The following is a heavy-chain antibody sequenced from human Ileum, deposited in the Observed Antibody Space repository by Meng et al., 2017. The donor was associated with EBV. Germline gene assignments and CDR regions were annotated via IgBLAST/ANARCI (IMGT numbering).Heavy chain of an antibody. D-gene: IGHD6-19*01. Sequence: VEGVESGAEVKKPGASVKVSGNAFGYYFMSYVINWVRQGTGQGREWMGWMSPNKGTTGYAQKFQGRVTMTRNISKSTAYMDLSSLRSVDSSVYYCATGVADFEYWGQGTLVTVSS. CDR3: ATGVADFEY. J-gene: IGHJ4*02. CDR2: MSPNKGTT. CDR1: GYYFMSYV. V-gene: IGHV1-8*01.